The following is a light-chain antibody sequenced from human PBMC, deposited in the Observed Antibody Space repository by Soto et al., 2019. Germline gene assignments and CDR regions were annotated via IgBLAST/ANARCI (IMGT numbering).Light chain of an antibody. V-gene: IGLV2-14*01. CDR3: SSYTSTSTVI. CDR2: EVS. J-gene: IGLJ2*01. CDR1: SSDVGGYNY. Sequence: QSALTQPASVSGSPGQSITISCTGTSSDVGGYNYVSWYQQHPGKAPKLMIYEVSNRPSGVSSRFSGSKSGNTASLTISGLQPEDETDYYCSSYTSTSTVIFGGGTQLTVL.